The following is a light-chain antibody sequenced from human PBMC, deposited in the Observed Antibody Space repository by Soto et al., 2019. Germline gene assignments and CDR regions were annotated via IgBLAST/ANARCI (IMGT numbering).Light chain of an antibody. CDR1: QSVSSNF. CDR2: GAS. J-gene: IGKJ5*01. Sequence: EIVLTQSPDTVSLSPGETATLSCRASQSVSSNFFAWYQKKPGQAPMLLFYGASSRATGITDRFSGSGSGTDFTLTISRLEPEDCAVFYCQPYDNSITFGQGTRLEI. V-gene: IGKV3-20*01. CDR3: QPYDNSIT.